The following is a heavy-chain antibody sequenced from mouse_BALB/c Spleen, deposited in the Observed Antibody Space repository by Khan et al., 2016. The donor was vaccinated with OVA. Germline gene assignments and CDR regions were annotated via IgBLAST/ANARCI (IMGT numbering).Heavy chain of an antibody. D-gene: IGHD1-1*01. CDR2: ISYSNST. CDR3: SRYLMYYGRGYFDV. J-gene: IGHJ1*01. CDR1: GYSITSDYA. Sequence: EVQLVESGPGLVKPSQSLSLTCTVTGYSITSDYAWNWIRQFPGNKLEWMGYISYSNSTNYNPSLKSRISITRDTSKNQFFLQLNSVTSEDTATYYCSRYLMYYGRGYFDVWGAGTTVTVSS. V-gene: IGHV3-2*02.